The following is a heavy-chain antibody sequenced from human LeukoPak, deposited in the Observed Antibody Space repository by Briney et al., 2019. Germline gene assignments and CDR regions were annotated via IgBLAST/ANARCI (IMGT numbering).Heavy chain of an antibody. Sequence: GGSLRLSCAASGFTLSSYWMHWVRQAPEKGLVWVSRFNSDGSTTRYADSVKGRFTISRDSAKNTLYLQVNSLRAEDTAVYFCARGRYYLDYWGQGTLVTVSS. V-gene: IGHV3-74*01. D-gene: IGHD3-16*01. CDR1: GFTLSSYW. CDR2: FNSDGSTT. CDR3: ARGRYYLDY. J-gene: IGHJ4*02.